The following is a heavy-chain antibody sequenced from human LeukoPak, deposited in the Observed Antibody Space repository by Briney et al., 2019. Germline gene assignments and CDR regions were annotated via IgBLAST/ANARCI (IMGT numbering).Heavy chain of an antibody. D-gene: IGHD3-22*01. J-gene: IGHJ4*02. V-gene: IGHV4-31*03. CDR1: GGSISSGGYY. CDR3: ARGLQTVYCYDSSGYYDY. Sequence: SQTLSLTCTVSGGSISSGGYYWSWIRQHPGKGLEWIGYIYYSGSTYYNPSLKSRVTISVDTSKNQFSLKLSSVTAADTAVYYCARGLQTVYCYDSSGYYDYWGQGTLVTVSS. CDR2: IYYSGST.